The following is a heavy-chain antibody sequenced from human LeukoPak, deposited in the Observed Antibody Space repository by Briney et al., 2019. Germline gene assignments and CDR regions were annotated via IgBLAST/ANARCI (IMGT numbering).Heavy chain of an antibody. Sequence: SETLSLTCAVYGGSFSGYYWSRIRQPPGKGLEWIGEINHSGSTNYNPSLKSRVTISVDTSKNQFSLKLSSVTAADTAVYYCARLKSAMGAYYYYYYGMDVWGQGTTVTVSS. CDR3: ARLKSAMGAYYYYYYGMDV. V-gene: IGHV4-34*01. D-gene: IGHD3-16*01. J-gene: IGHJ6*02. CDR2: INHSGST. CDR1: GGSFSGYY.